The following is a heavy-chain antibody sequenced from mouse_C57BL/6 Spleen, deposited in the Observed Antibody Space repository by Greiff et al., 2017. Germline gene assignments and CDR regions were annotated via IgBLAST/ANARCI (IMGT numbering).Heavy chain of an antibody. CDR2: INPNNGGT. CDR1: GYTFTDYY. CDR3: ARRHYGSLYFDY. J-gene: IGHJ2*01. D-gene: IGHD1-1*01. V-gene: IGHV1-26*01. Sequence: VQLQQSGPELVKPGASVKISCKASGYTFTDYYMNWVKQSHGKSLEWIGDINPNNGGTSYNQKFKGKATLTVDKSSSTAYMELRSLTSEDSAVYYCARRHYGSLYFDYWGQGTTLTVSS.